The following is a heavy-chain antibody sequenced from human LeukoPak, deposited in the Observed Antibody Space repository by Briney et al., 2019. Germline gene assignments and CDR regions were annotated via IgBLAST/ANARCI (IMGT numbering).Heavy chain of an antibody. J-gene: IGHJ4*02. CDR2: IIPIFGTA. V-gene: IGHV1-69*05. D-gene: IGHD5-18*01. CDR3: ASGYSYGFSGYFDY. Sequence: ASVKVSCKASACGFSSYAISWARQAPGQGLEWMGGIIPIFGTANYAQKFQGRVTITTDESTSTAYMELSSLRSEDTAVYYCASGYSYGFSGYFDYWGQGTLVTVSS. CDR1: ACGFSSYA.